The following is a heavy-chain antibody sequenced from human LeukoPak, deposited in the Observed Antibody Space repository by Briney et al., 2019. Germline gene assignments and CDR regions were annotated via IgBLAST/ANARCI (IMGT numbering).Heavy chain of an antibody. CDR3: ARSIYTTSSHPYFFDY. J-gene: IGHJ4*02. V-gene: IGHV4-59*01. CDR2: IQYSGST. CDR1: GGSISSYY. Sequence: SETLSLTCSGSGGSISSYYWSWIRQPPGKGLEWIGYIQYSGSTNYNPSLKSRVTISVDTSKNQFSLKLTSVTAADTAVYYCARSIYTTSSHPYFFDYWGQGTLVTVSS. D-gene: IGHD6-6*01.